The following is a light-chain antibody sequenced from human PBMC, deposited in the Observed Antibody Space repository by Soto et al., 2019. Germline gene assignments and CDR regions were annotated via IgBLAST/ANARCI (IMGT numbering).Light chain of an antibody. J-gene: IGLJ1*01. V-gene: IGLV7-43*01. CDR1: TGAVTSGYF. CDR3: LLYYGGAPTYV. Sequence: QAVVTQEPSLTVSPGGTVTLTCASSTGAVTSGYFPNWFQQKPGQAPRALIYTTSNKHPWTPARFSGSLLGDKAALTLSAVQPEDEAEYYCLLYYGGAPTYVFGTRTKLTVL. CDR2: TTS.